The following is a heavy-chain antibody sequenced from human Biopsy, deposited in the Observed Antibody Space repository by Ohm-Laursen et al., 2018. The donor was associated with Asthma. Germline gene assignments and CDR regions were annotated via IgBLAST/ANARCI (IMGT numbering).Heavy chain of an antibody. CDR2: IYYSGRT. D-gene: IGHD6-6*01. J-gene: IGHJ2*01. CDR3: ARAVSSSSYRYFDL. Sequence: SDTLSLTCIVSGDAMSTSGSYWGWIRQSPGKGLEWIGSIYYSGRTYYNPSLESRVTISADTSKNHFSLKVTSVTAADTAVYYCARAVSSSSYRYFDLWGRGDLVTVSS. V-gene: IGHV4-39*02. CDR1: GDAMSTSGSY.